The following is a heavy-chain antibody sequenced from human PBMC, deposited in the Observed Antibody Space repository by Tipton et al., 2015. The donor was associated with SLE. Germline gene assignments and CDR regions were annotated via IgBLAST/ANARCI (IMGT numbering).Heavy chain of an antibody. CDR3: VRDVDIVATMGHSRAFDI. CDR2: IYTSGST. D-gene: IGHD5-12*01. Sequence: GSLRLSCTVSGGSISSYYWSWIRQPPGKGLEWIGYIYTSGSTNYNPSLKSRVTMSVDTSKNQFSLKLSSVTAADTAVYYCVRDVDIVATMGHSRAFDIWGQGTMVTVSS. V-gene: IGHV4-4*08. CDR1: GGSISSYY. J-gene: IGHJ3*02.